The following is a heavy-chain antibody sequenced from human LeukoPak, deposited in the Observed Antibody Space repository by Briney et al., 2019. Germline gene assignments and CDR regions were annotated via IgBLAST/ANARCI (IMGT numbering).Heavy chain of an antibody. J-gene: IGHJ4*02. V-gene: IGHV4-31*03. CDR1: ADSLSRGGYR. CDR3: ARETYNWNFYFDY. D-gene: IGHD1-7*01. Sequence: SETLSLTCTVSADSLSRGGYRWSWIRQFPGKGLDWIGYISYSGSTDYNPSLKTRVVISGDTSENHFSLRLRSVTAADTAVYYCARETYNWNFYFDYWGQGILVTVSS. CDR2: ISYSGST.